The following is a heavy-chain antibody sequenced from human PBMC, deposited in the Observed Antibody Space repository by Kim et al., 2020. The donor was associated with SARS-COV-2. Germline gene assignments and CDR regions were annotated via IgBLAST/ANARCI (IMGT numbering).Heavy chain of an antibody. J-gene: IGHJ6*02. CDR1: GGSISSSSYY. D-gene: IGHD2-21*02. CDR3: ARPRVVVTAIAPYYYYYGMDV. V-gene: IGHV4-39*01. CDR2: IYYSGST. Sequence: SETLSLTCTVSGGSISSSSYYWGWIRQPPGKGLEWIGSIYYSGSTYYNPSLKSRVTISVDTSKNQFSLKLSSVTAADTAVYYCARPRVVVTAIAPYYYYYGMDVWGQGTTVTVSS.